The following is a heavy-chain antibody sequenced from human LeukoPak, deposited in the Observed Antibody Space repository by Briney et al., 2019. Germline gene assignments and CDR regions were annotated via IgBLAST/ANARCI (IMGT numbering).Heavy chain of an antibody. D-gene: IGHD3-10*01. CDR3: AKSQLIGSYHPPGY. CDR1: RFTFSSYG. V-gene: IGHV3-30*18. CDR2: ISYDGSHE. J-gene: IGHJ4*02. Sequence: GGSLRLSCAASRFTFSSYGIHWVRQAPGKGLEWVALISYDGSHEYYPASVKGRFTISRDNSKNTLSLQMDSLRPEDTAVYYCAKSQLIGSYHPPGYWGQGTLATVSS.